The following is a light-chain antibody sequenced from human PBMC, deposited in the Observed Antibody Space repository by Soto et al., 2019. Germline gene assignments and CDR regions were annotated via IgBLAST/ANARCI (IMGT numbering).Light chain of an antibody. CDR3: QKYNSAPPNT. Sequence: DIQMTQSPSSLSASVGDRVTITCRASQGISNYLAWYQQKPGKVPKLLIYAASTLQSGVPSRFSGTGSGTDFTLTISSLQPEDVATYYCQKYNSAPPNTFGGGTKVEIK. CDR1: QGISNY. J-gene: IGKJ4*01. V-gene: IGKV1-27*01. CDR2: AAS.